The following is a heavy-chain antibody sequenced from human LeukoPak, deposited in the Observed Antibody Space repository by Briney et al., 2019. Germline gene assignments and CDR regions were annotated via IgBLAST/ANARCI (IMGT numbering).Heavy chain of an antibody. CDR3: ATYSCTHANCYMFDY. CDR1: GFTFSSYA. J-gene: IGHJ4*02. D-gene: IGHD2-21*01. V-gene: IGHV3-7*01. Sequence: GGSLRLSCAASGFTFSSYAMSWVRLAPGKGLEWVALIKQGGSETYYVDSVKGRFTVSRDNAKNSLYLQMNSLRDEDTAVYHCATYSCTHANCYMFDYWGQGTLVTVSS. CDR2: IKQGGSET.